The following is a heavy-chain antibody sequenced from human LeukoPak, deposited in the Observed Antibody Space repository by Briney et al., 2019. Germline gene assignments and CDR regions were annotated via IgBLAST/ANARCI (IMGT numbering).Heavy chain of an antibody. CDR1: GFTFSSYG. CDR2: ISYDGSNK. J-gene: IGHJ6*02. D-gene: IGHD3-10*01. Sequence: GGSLRLPCAASGFTFSSYGMHWVRQAPGKGLEWVAVISYDGSNKYYADSVKGRFTISRDNSKNTLYLQMNSLRAEDTAVYYCAKGDGSGSYYTEFYGMDVWGQGTTVTVSS. V-gene: IGHV3-30*18. CDR3: AKGDGSGSYYTEFYGMDV.